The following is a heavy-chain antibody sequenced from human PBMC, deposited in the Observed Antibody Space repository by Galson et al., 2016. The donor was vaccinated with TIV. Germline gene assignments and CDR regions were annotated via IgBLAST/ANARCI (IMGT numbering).Heavy chain of an antibody. V-gene: IGHV3-30*04. CDR3: ASPRHGGFLRFSMDV. CDR2: ISYDATNT. J-gene: IGHJ6*02. D-gene: IGHD3-3*01. Sequence: SLRLSCAASSIHFSSFAMHWVRQAPGRGLEWVAVISYDATNTYYADSVKGRFTVSGDNSKNTLHLQINSVRGEDTATYYCASPRHGGFLRFSMDVWGQGTTVIVS. CDR1: SIHFSSFA.